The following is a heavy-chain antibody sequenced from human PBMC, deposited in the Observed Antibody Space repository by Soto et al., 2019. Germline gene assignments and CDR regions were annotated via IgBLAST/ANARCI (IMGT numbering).Heavy chain of an antibody. CDR1: GGSISSGGYY. V-gene: IGHV4-31*03. J-gene: IGHJ6*02. CDR2: IYYSGST. Sequence: SSETLSLTCTVSGGSISSGGYYWSWIRHHPGKGMEWIGYIYYSGSTYYNPSLKSRVTISVDTSKNQFSLKLSSVTAADTAVYYCASGYSSYHYGMDVWGQGTTVTVSS. D-gene: IGHD2-15*01. CDR3: ASGYSSYHYGMDV.